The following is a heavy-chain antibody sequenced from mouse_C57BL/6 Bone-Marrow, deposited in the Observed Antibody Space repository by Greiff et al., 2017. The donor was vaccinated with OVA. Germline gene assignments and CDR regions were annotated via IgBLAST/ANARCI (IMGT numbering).Heavy chain of an antibody. Sequence: VQLQQSGPGLVKPSQSLSLTCSVTGYSITSGYYWNWIRQFPGNKLEWMGYISYDGSNNYNPSLKNRISITRDTSKNQFFLKLNSVTTEDTATYYCARDQEWEGDYYYAMDYWGQGTSVTVSS. CDR2: ISYDGSN. CDR1: GYSITSGYY. D-gene: IGHD3-3*01. CDR3: ARDQEWEGDYYYAMDY. V-gene: IGHV3-6*01. J-gene: IGHJ4*01.